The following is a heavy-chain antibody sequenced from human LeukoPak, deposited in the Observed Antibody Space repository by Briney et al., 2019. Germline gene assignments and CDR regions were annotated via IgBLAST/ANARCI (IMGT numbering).Heavy chain of an antibody. CDR2: INPSGDST. CDR1: GYTFTIYY. D-gene: IGHD3-10*01. V-gene: IGHV1-46*01. J-gene: IGHJ4*02. Sequence: GASVQVSCKAAGYTFTIYYIHWVRQAPGRGLEWMGVINPSGDSTTYAQGFEGRLTMTRDTSTSTVYMDLSSLTSEDTAVYFCARDKRGSLHYWGQGTLVVVSS. CDR3: ARDKRGSLHY.